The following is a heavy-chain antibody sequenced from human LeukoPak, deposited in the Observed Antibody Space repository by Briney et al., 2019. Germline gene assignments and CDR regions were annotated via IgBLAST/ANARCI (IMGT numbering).Heavy chain of an antibody. CDR2: INPNSGGT. V-gene: IGHV1-2*02. CDR1: GYTFTGYY. Sequence: ASVKVSCKASGYTFTGYYMHWVRQAPGQGLEWMGWINPNSGGTNYAQKFQGRVTMTRDTSISTAYMDLSRLRSDDTAVYYCARDMVRGVIITTHYYYYMDVWGKGTTVTVSS. CDR3: ARDMVRGVIITTHYYYYMDV. J-gene: IGHJ6*03. D-gene: IGHD3-10*01.